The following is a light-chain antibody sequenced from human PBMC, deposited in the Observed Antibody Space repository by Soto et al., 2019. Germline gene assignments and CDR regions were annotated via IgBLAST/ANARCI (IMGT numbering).Light chain of an antibody. V-gene: IGLV2-14*01. CDR1: SSDVGGHNY. CDR2: EVS. Sequence: QSALTQPASVSGSPGQSITISCTGTSSDVGGHNYVSWYRQEPGKAPKLMIYEVSNRPAGVSNRFSGSKSDNTASLTISGLQAEEEADYYCSSYTSISTWVFGGGTKLTVL. J-gene: IGLJ3*02. CDR3: SSYTSISTWV.